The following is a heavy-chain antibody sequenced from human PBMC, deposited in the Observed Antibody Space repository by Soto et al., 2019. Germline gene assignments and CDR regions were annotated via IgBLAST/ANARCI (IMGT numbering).Heavy chain of an antibody. Sequence: GASVKVSCKASGYTFTSYAMHWVRQAPGQRLEWMGWINAGNGNTKYSQKFQGRVTITRDTSASTAYMELSSLRSEDTAVYYCARDRTIFGVVKPPYFDYWGQGTLVTVSS. V-gene: IGHV1-3*01. J-gene: IGHJ4*02. CDR1: GYTFTSYA. CDR2: INAGNGNT. CDR3: ARDRTIFGVVKPPYFDY. D-gene: IGHD3-3*01.